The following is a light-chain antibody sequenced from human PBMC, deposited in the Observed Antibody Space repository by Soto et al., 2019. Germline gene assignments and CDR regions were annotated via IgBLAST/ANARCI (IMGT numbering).Light chain of an antibody. V-gene: IGLV2-8*01. J-gene: IGLJ3*02. CDR1: SSDVGGYNY. CDR2: EVF. CDR3: SSYAGSDSVL. Sequence: QSALTQPPFVSGSPGQSLTISCTGTSSDVGGYNYVSWYHHHPGKAPKLIIYEVFKRPSGVPDRFSGSKSGNTASLTVSGLQAEDEADYYCSSYAGSDSVLFGGGTKLTVL.